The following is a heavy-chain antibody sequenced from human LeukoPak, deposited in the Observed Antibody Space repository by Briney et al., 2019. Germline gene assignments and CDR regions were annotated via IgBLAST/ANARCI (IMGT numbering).Heavy chain of an antibody. CDR1: GFTFSGSA. V-gene: IGHV3-73*01. Sequence: GGSLRLSCAASGFTFSGSATHWVRQASGKGLEWVGRIRSKANSYATAYAASVKGRFTISRDDSKNTAYLQMNSLKTEDTAVYYCTSLEMDYYDSSPLDYWGQGTLVTVSS. CDR3: TSLEMDYYDSSPLDY. J-gene: IGHJ4*02. CDR2: IRSKANSYAT. D-gene: IGHD3-22*01.